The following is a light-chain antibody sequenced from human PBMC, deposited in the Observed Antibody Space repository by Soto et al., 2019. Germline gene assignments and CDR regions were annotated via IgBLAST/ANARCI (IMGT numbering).Light chain of an antibody. CDR3: QQYHNWPSWT. J-gene: IGKJ1*01. V-gene: IGKV3-15*01. CDR1: QSVDIN. CDR2: EAS. Sequence: EIVMTQSPVTLSASPGDTVTLSCRASQSVDINLAWYQQKPGRAPRLLISEASTRASDIPSRFSGSGSGTDFTLTISSLQSEDFAVYHCQQYHNWPSWTFGQGTKVEAK.